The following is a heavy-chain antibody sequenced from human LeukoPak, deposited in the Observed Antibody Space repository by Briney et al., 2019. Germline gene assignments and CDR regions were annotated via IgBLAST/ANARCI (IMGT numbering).Heavy chain of an antibody. J-gene: IGHJ4*02. V-gene: IGHV4-39*01. Sequence: SETLSLTCTVSGGSISNSTYYWGWIRQPPGKGLEWIGIIYYTGSTNYNPSLRSRVSISVDTSGNQFSLKLSSVTAADTAVYYCVTTSLWGSEFDYWGQGILVTVSS. D-gene: IGHD3-16*01. CDR1: GGSISNSTYY. CDR2: IYYTGST. CDR3: VTTSLWGSEFDY.